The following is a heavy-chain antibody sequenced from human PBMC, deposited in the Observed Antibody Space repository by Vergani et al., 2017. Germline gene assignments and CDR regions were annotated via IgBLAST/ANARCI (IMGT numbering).Heavy chain of an antibody. CDR2: IYPGDADT. CDR1: GYNFPIHW. J-gene: IGHJ4*02. CDR3: ARAQGFSYNYGSDY. V-gene: IGHV5-51*01. Sequence: EVQLVQSGAEVKKPGESLKISCKASGYNFPIHWIGWVRQMPGKGLEWMGVIYPGDADTRYNPSFPGLVIISVDKSVSTVYWQWSNLKASDTAMYYCARAQGFSYNYGSDYWDQGTLVTVSS. D-gene: IGHD3-16*01.